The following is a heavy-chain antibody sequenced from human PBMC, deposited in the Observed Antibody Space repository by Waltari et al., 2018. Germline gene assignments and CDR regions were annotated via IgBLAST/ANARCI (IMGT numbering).Heavy chain of an antibody. Sequence: QVQLVESGGGVVQPGRSLRLSCAASGFPFRSYAMHWVRQAPGKGLEWVAVISYDGSNKYYADSVKGRFTISRDNSKNTLYLQMNSLRAEDTAVYYCAKSRDGYNLEFDYWGQGTLVTVSS. CDR1: GFPFRSYA. CDR2: ISYDGSNK. D-gene: IGHD5-12*01. V-gene: IGHV3-30-3*01. CDR3: AKSRDGYNLEFDY. J-gene: IGHJ4*02.